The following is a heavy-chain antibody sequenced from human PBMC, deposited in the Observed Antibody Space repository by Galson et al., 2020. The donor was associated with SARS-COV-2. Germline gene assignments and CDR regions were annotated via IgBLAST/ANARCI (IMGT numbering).Heavy chain of an antibody. V-gene: IGHV4-34*01. Sequence: SETLSLTCAVYGGSFSGNYWNWIRQPPGKGLEWIGEISHSGSTSYNPSFKSRVTLSVDTSKNQFSLNLRSVTGADTAVYYCARSQPFRSGFYYYYYMDVWGKGTPVTVSS. J-gene: IGHJ6*03. CDR3: ARSQPFRSGFYYYYYMDV. D-gene: IGHD3-3*01. CDR1: GGSFSGNY. CDR2: ISHSGST.